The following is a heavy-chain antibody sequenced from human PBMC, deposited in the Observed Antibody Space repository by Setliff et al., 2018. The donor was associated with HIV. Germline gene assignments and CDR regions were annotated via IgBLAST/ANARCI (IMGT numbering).Heavy chain of an antibody. CDR1: GDSISSSSFY. CDR3: VGGLRSRSQGHFDY. CDR2: IYHSGRT. D-gene: IGHD5-12*01. Sequence: ASETLSLTCTVSGDSISSSSFYWDWIRQPPGKGLEWIGSIYHSGRTYYNPSLKSRVTTSVDTSKNQFSLRLSSVTAADTAVYYCVGGLRSRSQGHFDYWGQGTQVTVSS. V-gene: IGHV4-39*07. J-gene: IGHJ4*02.